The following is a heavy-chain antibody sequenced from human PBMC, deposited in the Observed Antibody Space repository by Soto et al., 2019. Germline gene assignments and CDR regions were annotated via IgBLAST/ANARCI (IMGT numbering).Heavy chain of an antibody. Sequence: QVQLQESGPGLVKPSETLSLTCTVSGGSVSSGSYYWSWIRQPPGKGLGWIGYIYYSGSTNYNPSLKSRVTISVDTSKNQFSLKLSSVTAADTAVYYCARVGWEDDSSGSFDYWGQGTLVTVSS. CDR3: ARVGWEDDSSGSFDY. CDR2: IYYSGST. D-gene: IGHD3-22*01. J-gene: IGHJ4*02. CDR1: GGSVSSGSYY. V-gene: IGHV4-61*01.